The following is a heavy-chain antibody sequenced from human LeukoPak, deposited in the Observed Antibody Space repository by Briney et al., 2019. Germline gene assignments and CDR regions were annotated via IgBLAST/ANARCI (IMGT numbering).Heavy chain of an antibody. CDR3: ATFRDGSGWPEILDY. D-gene: IGHD6-19*01. CDR2: ISAYNGYT. J-gene: IGHJ4*02. V-gene: IGHV1-18*01. Sequence: ASVKVSCKASGYTFTTYGISWVRQAPGQGLEWMGWISAYNGYTLYAQKVLGRVTMTTDTSTSTAYMELRSLRSDDTAVYYCATFRDGSGWPEILDYWGQGTLVTVSS. CDR1: GYTFTTYG.